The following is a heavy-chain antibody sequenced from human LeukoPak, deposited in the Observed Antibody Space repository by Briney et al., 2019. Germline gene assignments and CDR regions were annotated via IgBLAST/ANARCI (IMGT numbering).Heavy chain of an antibody. J-gene: IGHJ4*02. V-gene: IGHV3-11*04. CDR3: AKGKWELLRLVLDYFDY. CDR1: GFTFSDHY. CDR2: ISSTGKTI. D-gene: IGHD1-26*01. Sequence: GGSLRLSCAASGFTFSDHYMSWIRQSPGRGLEYISYISSTGKTIYYADSVQGRFTISRDNAKNSLFLQMSSLRAEDTAVYYCAKGKWELLRLVLDYFDYWGQGTLVTASS.